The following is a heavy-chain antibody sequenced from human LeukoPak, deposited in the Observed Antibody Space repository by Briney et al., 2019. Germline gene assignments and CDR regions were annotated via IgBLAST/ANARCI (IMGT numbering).Heavy chain of an antibody. Sequence: PSETLSLTCTVSGGSISSYYWSWIRQPPGKGLEWIGYIYYSGSTNYNPSLKSRVTISVDTSKNQFSLKLSSVTAADTAVYYCARGRRGGDAFDIWGQGTMVTVSS. J-gene: IGHJ3*02. CDR3: ARGRRGGDAFDI. D-gene: IGHD1-26*01. CDR2: IYYSGST. V-gene: IGHV4-59*01. CDR1: GGSISSYY.